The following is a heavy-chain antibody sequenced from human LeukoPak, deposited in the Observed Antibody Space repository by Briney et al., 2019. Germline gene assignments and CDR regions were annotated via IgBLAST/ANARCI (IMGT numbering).Heavy chain of an antibody. CDR3: AKDRGSSSWYYFDY. CDR2: ISGSGGST. D-gene: IGHD6-13*01. J-gene: IGHJ4*02. V-gene: IGHV3-23*01. CDR1: GFTFSSYA. Sequence: PGGSLGLSCAASGFTFSSYAMSWVRQAPGKGLEWVSAISGSGGSTYYADSVKGRFTVSRDNSENTLYLQMNSLRAEDTAVYYCAKDRGSSSWYYFDYWGQGTLVTVSS.